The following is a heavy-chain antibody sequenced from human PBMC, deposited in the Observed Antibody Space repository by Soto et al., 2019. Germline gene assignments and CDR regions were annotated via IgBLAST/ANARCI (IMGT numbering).Heavy chain of an antibody. CDR2: ISSSSSTI. J-gene: IGHJ5*02. V-gene: IGHV3-48*02. Sequence: EVQLVESGGGLVQPGGSLRLSCAASGFTFSTYSMNWVRQAPGKGLEWVSYISSSSSTIYYADSVKGRFTISRDNAKNSLYRQMNSLRDEDTAVYYCARDAPYGSGSVNWFDPWGQGTLVTVSS. D-gene: IGHD3-10*01. CDR1: GFTFSTYS. CDR3: ARDAPYGSGSVNWFDP.